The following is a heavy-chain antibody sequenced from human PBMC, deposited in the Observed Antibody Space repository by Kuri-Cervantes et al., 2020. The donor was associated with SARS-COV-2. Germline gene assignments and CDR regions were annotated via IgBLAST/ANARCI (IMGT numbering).Heavy chain of an antibody. Sequence: GESLKISCAASGFTFSSYAMHWVRQAPGKGLEYVSAISSNGGSTYYANSVKGRFTISRDNSKNTLYLQMGSLRAEDMAVYYCAFSGVATIRPLGRGQGTLVTVSS. CDR3: AFSGVATIRPLG. CDR2: ISSNGGST. V-gene: IGHV3-64*01. D-gene: IGHD5-12*01. CDR1: GFTFSSYA. J-gene: IGHJ4*02.